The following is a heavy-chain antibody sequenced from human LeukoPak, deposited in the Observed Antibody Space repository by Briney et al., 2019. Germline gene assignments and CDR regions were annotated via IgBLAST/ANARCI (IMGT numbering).Heavy chain of an antibody. CDR3: ATISSSWYGYFQH. CDR2: IYYSGST. D-gene: IGHD6-13*01. J-gene: IGHJ1*01. V-gene: IGHV4-59*01. CDR1: GGSISSYY. Sequence: SETLSLTCTVSGGSISSYYWSWIRQPPGKGLEWIGYIYYSGSTNYNPSLKSRVTISVDTSKNQFSLKLSSVTAADTAVYYCATISSSWYGYFQHWGQGTLVTVSS.